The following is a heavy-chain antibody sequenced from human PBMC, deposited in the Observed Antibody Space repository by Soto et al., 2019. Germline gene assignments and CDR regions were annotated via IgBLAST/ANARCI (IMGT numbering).Heavy chain of an antibody. CDR3: ASTYYDSSGYGSWFDP. J-gene: IGHJ5*02. CDR1: GGSFSGYY. CDR2: INHSGST. D-gene: IGHD3-22*01. V-gene: IGHV4-34*01. Sequence: SETLSLTCAVYGGSFSGYYWSWIRQPPGKGLEWIGEINHSGSTNYNPSLKSRVTISVDTSKNQFSLKLSSVTAADTAVYYCASTYYDSSGYGSWFDPWGQGTLVTVSS.